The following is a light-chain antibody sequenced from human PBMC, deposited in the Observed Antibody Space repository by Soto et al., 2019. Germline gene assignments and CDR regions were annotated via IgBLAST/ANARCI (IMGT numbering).Light chain of an antibody. J-gene: IGLJ1*01. CDR2: EVS. CDR1: SSDVGGYNY. V-gene: IGLV2-14*01. Sequence: QSVLTQPASVSGSPGQSITISCTGTSSDVGGYNYVSWYQQHPGKVPKLMIYEVSNRPSGVSNRFSGSKSGNTASLTISGLQAEDEADYYCSSYTSSSTLLYVFGTGTKLTVL. CDR3: SSYTSSSTLLYV.